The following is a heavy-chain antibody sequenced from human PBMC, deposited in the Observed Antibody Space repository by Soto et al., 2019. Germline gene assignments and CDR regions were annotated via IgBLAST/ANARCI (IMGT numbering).Heavy chain of an antibody. CDR1: GFNVMSYW. CDR2: VMEDGSEL. D-gene: IGHD3-16*01. CDR3: ARDIGFDYVN. Sequence: GGSLRLSCAVSGFNVMSYWMSWVRQAPGKGLEWVASVMEDGSELYYLHSVRGRFSISRDSAGNALHLTMNYLSAEDTGVYFCARDIGFDYVNWGQGIPVTVSS. J-gene: IGHJ4*02. V-gene: IGHV3-7*01.